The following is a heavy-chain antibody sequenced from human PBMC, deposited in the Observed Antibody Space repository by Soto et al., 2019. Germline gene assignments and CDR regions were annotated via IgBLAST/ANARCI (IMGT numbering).Heavy chain of an antibody. CDR2: IDPSDSYT. Sequence: GESLKISCKASGYSFTNFYITWVRQMPEKGLEWMGRIDPSDSYTHYNPSFQGHVTISVDKSISTAYLQWSSLKASDTAMYYSARPKAGTGYSISDYWGQGTLVTVPS. J-gene: IGHJ4*02. V-gene: IGHV5-10-1*01. CDR1: GYSFTNFY. CDR3: ARPKAGTGYSISDY. D-gene: IGHD3-9*01.